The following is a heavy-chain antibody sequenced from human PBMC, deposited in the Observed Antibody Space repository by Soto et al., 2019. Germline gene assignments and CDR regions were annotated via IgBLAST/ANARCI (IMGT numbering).Heavy chain of an antibody. CDR2: IYHSGST. CDR1: GGSISSGGYS. J-gene: IGHJ1*01. CDR3: ARAAGDCSGGSCYSVSFQH. Sequence: QLQLQESGSGLVKPSQTLSLTCAVSGGSISSGGYSWSWIRQPPGKVLEWIGYIYHSGSTYYNPSLKSRVTISVDRSKNQFSLKLSSVTAADTAVYYCARAAGDCSGGSCYSVSFQHWGQGTLVTVSS. D-gene: IGHD2-15*01. V-gene: IGHV4-30-2*01.